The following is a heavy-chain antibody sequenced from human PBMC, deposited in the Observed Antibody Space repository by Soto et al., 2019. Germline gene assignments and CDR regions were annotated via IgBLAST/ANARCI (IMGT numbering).Heavy chain of an antibody. CDR2: ISYDGSNK. V-gene: IGHV3-33*08. CDR1: GFTFSSYG. J-gene: IGHJ5*02. Sequence: QPGGSLRLSCAASGFTFSSYGMHWVRQAPGKGLEGVAVISYDGSNKYYADSVKGRFTISRDNSKNTLYLQMNSLRAEDTAVYYCARDGANYDILTGYGYNWFDPWGQGTLVTVSS. D-gene: IGHD3-9*01. CDR3: ARDGANYDILTGYGYNWFDP.